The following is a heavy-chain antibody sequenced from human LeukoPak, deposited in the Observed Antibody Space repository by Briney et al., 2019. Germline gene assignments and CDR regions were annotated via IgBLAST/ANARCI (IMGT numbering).Heavy chain of an antibody. J-gene: IGHJ3*02. Sequence: GGSLRLSCAASGFTFNSYAMSWVRQAPGKGLEWVSVISGSGGSTNYADSVKGRFTISRDNSKNTLYLQMNSLRAEDTAVYYCASLPHGSSNAFDIWGQGTMVTVSS. CDR2: ISGSGGST. D-gene: IGHD6-6*01. CDR3: ASLPHGSSNAFDI. V-gene: IGHV3-23*01. CDR1: GFTFNSYA.